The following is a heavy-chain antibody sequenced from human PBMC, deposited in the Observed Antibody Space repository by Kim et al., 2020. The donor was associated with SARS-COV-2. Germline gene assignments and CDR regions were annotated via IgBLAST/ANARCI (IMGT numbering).Heavy chain of an antibody. V-gene: IGHV3-21*01. Sequence: YYADSVKGRFTSSRDNAKNSLYLQMNSLRAEDTAVYYCARGGYNWNDVGYWGQGTLVTVSS. J-gene: IGHJ4*02. CDR3: ARGGYNWNDVGY. D-gene: IGHD1-20*01.